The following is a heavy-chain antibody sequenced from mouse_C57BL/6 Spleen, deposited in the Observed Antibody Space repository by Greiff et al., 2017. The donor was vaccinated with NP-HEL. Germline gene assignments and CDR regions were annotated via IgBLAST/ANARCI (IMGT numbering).Heavy chain of an antibody. CDR3: ARRGGRDRYYFDY. CDR1: GYTFTNYG. Sequence: EVQLQQSGAELVRPGSSVKMSCMTSGYTFTNYGINWVKQRPGQGLEWIGYIYIGNDYTEYNEKFKDKATLTSDTSSSTAYIQLSSLTSEDSAIYFCARRGGRDRYYFDYWGQGTTLTVSS. D-gene: IGHD2-14*01. V-gene: IGHV1-58*01. CDR2: IYIGNDYT. J-gene: IGHJ2*01.